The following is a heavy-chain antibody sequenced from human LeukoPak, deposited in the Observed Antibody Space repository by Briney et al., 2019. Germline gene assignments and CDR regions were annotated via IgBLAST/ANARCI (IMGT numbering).Heavy chain of an antibody. CDR2: IYYSGST. J-gene: IGHJ4*02. V-gene: IGHV4-59*01. CDR1: GGSISSYC. D-gene: IGHD3-16*02. Sequence: PSETLSLTCTVSGGSISSYCWSWIRQPPGKGLEWIGYIYYSGSTNYNPSLKSRVTISVDTSKNQFSLKLSSMTAADTAVYYCARAGRGLRLGELSLYDYWGQGTLVTVSS. CDR3: ARAGRGLRLGELSLYDY.